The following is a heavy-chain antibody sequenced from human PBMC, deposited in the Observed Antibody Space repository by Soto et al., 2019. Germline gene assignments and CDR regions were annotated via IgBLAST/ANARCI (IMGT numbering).Heavy chain of an antibody. J-gene: IGHJ4*02. CDR1: GGTFSSYA. Sequence: SVKVSCKASGGTFSSYAISWVRQAPGQGLEWMGGIIPIFGTANYAQKFQGRVTITADESTSTAYMELSSLRSEDTAVYYCAREKPGIPNHHPIFDYWGQGTLVTVSS. CDR2: IIPIFGTA. V-gene: IGHV1-69*13. CDR3: AREKPGIPNHHPIFDY. D-gene: IGHD3-10*01.